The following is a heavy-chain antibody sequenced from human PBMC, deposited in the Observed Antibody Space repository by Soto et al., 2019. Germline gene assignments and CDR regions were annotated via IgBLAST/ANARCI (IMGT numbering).Heavy chain of an antibody. D-gene: IGHD2-2*01. V-gene: IGHV3-30-3*01. J-gene: IGHJ4*02. CDR2: ISYDGSNK. CDR3: AGGPSSRTRFDY. CDR1: GFTFSXXX. Sequence: SCAASGFTFSXXXXHXVRQAPGKGLEWVAVISYDGSNKYYADSVKGRFTISRDNSXNTLYLQMNSLRAEDTAVYYCAGGPSSRTRFDYWGXGXXVTVSS.